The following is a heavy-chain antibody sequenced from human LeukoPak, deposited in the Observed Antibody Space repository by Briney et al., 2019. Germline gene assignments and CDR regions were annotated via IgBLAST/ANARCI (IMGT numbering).Heavy chain of an antibody. CDR1: GGSISSSNW. J-gene: IGHJ4*02. Sequence: SETLSLTCAVSGGSISSSNWWSWVRQPPGKGLEWIGEIYHSGSTNYNPSLKSRVTISVDKSKSQFSLKLSSVTAADTAVYYCAREGCTNGVCYSDYWGQGTLVTVSS. CDR3: AREGCTNGVCYSDY. D-gene: IGHD2-8*01. V-gene: IGHV4-4*02. CDR2: IYHSGST.